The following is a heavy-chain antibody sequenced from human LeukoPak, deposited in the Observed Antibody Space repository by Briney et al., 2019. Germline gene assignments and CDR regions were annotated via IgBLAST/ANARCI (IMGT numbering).Heavy chain of an antibody. J-gene: IGHJ6*03. CDR2: ISGSGGST. D-gene: IGHD6-6*01. V-gene: IGHV3-23*01. CDR1: GFTFSSYA. CDR3: AKDGYSSSSPRSMDV. Sequence: PGGSLRLSCAASGFTFSSYAMTWVRQAPGKGLEWVSAISGSGGSTYFADSVKGRFTISRDNSKNTLYLQMDSLRAEDTALYYCAKDGYSSSSPRSMDVWGKGTTVTVSS.